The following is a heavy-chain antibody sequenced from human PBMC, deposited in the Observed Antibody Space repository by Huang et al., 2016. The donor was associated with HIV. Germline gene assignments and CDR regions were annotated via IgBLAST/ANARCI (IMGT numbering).Heavy chain of an antibody. CDR2: ISDDGSSK. J-gene: IGHJ3*02. V-gene: IGHV3-30*18. CDR3: TKGHYYDTNGYVAFDI. Sequence: QVQLVESGGGVVRPGRSLRLSCAASRFTFSKFAMPWVRQAPGKGLELMAVISDDGSSKHYADSVTGRLTISRDNSNNTLYLQMNSLTVEDTAVYYCTKGHYYDTNGYVAFDIWGQGTMVTVSS. D-gene: IGHD3-22*01. CDR1: RFTFSKFA.